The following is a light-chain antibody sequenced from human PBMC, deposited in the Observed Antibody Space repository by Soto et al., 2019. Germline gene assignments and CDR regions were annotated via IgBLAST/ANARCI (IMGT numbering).Light chain of an antibody. Sequence: EIVLTQAPGTLSLSPGERATLPCRASQSVSSSYLAWYQQKPGQAPRLLIYGAYSRATGIPDRFSGSGSGTDFTPTISRLEPEDFAVYYCQQYGSSPTWTFGQGTKVDIK. V-gene: IGKV3-20*01. J-gene: IGKJ1*01. CDR2: GAY. CDR3: QQYGSSPTWT. CDR1: QSVSSSY.